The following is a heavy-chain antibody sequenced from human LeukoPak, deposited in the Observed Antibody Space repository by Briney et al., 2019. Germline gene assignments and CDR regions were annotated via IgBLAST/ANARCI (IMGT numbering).Heavy chain of an antibody. CDR1: GFTFSSYA. D-gene: IGHD2-15*01. J-gene: IGHJ4*02. Sequence: PGGSLRLSCAASGFTFSSYAMSWVRQAPGKGLDWGSAISGGGSRTYYADSVKGRFTISRDNSKNTLYLQLNSLRAEDTAVYYCARALYGYCSGGTCYWSYFDYWGQGTLVTVSS. CDR3: ARALYGYCSGGTCYWSYFDY. CDR2: ISGGGSRT. V-gene: IGHV3-23*01.